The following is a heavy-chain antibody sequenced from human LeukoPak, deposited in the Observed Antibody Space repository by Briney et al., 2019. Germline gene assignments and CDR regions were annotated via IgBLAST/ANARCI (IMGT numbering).Heavy chain of an antibody. V-gene: IGHV1-2*02. D-gene: IGHD6-19*01. CDR3: ARAESSGWYTGWGYYYYGMDV. J-gene: IGHJ6*02. CDR2: INPNSGGT. Sequence: ASVKVSCKASGYIFTGYYMHWVRQAPGQGLEWMGWINPNSGGTNYAQKFQGRVTMTRDTSISTAYMELSRLRSDDTAVYYCARAESSGWYTGWGYYYYGMDVWGQGTTVTVSS. CDR1: GYIFTGYY.